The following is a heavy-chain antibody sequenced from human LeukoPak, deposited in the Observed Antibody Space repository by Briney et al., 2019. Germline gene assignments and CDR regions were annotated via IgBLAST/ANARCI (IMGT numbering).Heavy chain of an antibody. Sequence: SVKVSCKASGGTFSSYAISWVRQAPGQGLEWMGGIIPIFGTANYAQKFQGRVTITADESTSTAYMELSSLRPEDTAVYYCARGRVTTIFGVVPPSYMDVRGKGTTVTVSS. V-gene: IGHV1-69*01. CDR3: ARGRVTTIFGVVPPSYMDV. CDR1: GGTFSSYA. J-gene: IGHJ6*03. CDR2: IIPIFGTA. D-gene: IGHD3-3*01.